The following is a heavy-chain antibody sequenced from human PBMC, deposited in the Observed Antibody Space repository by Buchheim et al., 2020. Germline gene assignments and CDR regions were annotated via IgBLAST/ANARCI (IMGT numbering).Heavy chain of an antibody. V-gene: IGHV4-4*02. CDR1: GDSISSSNW. CDR3: ARSFGGYGSGSYSSYFDC. D-gene: IGHD3-10*01. J-gene: IGHJ4*02. Sequence: QVQLQESGPGLVKPSGTLSLTCAVSGDSISSSNWWSWVRQPPGKGLEWIGEIHHSGSTNYNPPLKSQVTISVDKSINQLSLKLASVTAADTAVYYCARSFGGYGSGSYSSYFDCWGQGTL. CDR2: IHHSGST.